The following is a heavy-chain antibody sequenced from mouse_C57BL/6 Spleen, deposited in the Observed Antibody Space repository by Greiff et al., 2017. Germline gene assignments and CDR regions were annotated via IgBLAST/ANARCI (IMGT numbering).Heavy chain of an antibody. V-gene: IGHV1-54*01. J-gene: IGHJ2*01. CDR3: ARNWWDYFDY. CDR1: GYAFTNYL. CDR2: INPGSGGT. D-gene: IGHD1-1*02. Sequence: VQLQQSGAELVRPGTSVKVSCKASGYAFTNYLIEWVKQRPGQGLEWIGVINPGSGGTNYNEKFKGKATLTADKSSSTAYMQLSSLTSEDSAVYFCARNWWDYFDYWGQGTTLTVSS.